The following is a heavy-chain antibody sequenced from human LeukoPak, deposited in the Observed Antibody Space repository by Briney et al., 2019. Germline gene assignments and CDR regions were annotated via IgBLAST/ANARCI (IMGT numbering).Heavy chain of an antibody. V-gene: IGHV3-23*01. CDR1: GFTLSSYA. CDR3: ARGIYLSRQNPRGYFDY. Sequence: PGGSLRLSCAASGFTLSSYAMSWVRQAPGEGLEWVSAISGSGGSTYYADSVKGRFTISRDNSKNTLYLQMNGLRAEDTAVYYCARGIYLSRQNPRGYFDYWGQGTLVTVSS. J-gene: IGHJ4*02. D-gene: IGHD3-10*01. CDR2: ISGSGGST.